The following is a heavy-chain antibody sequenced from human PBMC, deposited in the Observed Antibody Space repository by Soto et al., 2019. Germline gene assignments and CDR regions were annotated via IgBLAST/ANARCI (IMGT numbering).Heavy chain of an antibody. CDR2: ISGSGGYT. V-gene: IGHV3-23*01. J-gene: IGHJ4*02. D-gene: IGHD2-2*01. CDR3: AKDLRTCTNTNCYSIFDY. CDR1: GFIFSDYA. Sequence: GGSLRLSCAASGFIFSDYAMNWVRQAPGKGLEWVSIISGSGGYTNYADSVKGRFTISRDNSRNQVFLQMTSLGAEDTAVYYCAKDLRTCTNTNCYSIFDYWGQGSLVTVSS.